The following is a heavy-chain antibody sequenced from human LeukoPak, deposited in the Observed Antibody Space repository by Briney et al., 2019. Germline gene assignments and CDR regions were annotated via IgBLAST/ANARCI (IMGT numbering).Heavy chain of an antibody. V-gene: IGHV4-4*07. CDR1: GGSISGFH. CDR3: ARENRYSSGWYDWFDP. J-gene: IGHJ5*02. D-gene: IGHD6-19*01. Sequence: SETLSLTCSVSGGSISGFHWSWIRQTAGKGLEWIGRVSTSGNTFYNPSLESRVTISVDTSKNQFSLKLSSVTAADTAVYYCARENRYSSGWYDWFDPWGQGTLVTVSS. CDR2: VSTSGNT.